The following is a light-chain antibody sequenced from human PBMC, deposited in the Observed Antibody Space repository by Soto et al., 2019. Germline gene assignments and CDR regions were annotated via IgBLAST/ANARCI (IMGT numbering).Light chain of an antibody. CDR1: ISNIGRNT. CDR2: SDN. CDR3: AAWDDSLNGHVV. J-gene: IGLJ2*01. Sequence: QSVLTQPPSASGTPGQRVTISCSGSISNIGRNTVNWYQQLPGTAPKLLIYSDNQRPSGVPDRFSGSKSGTSASLAISGLQSEDEADYYCAAWDDSLNGHVVFGGGTKVTVL. V-gene: IGLV1-44*01.